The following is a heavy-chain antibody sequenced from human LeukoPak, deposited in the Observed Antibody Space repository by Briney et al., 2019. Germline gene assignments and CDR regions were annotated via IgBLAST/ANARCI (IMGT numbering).Heavy chain of an antibody. J-gene: IGHJ5*02. CDR3: AKDDGSYLT. Sequence: PGGSLRLSCAASGFTFSNYAMTWVRQAPGKGLEWVSTITGDSTFYADSVKGRFTISRDNSKNTLFLQMNSLRAEDTAEYYCAKDDGSYLTWGQGTLVTVAS. V-gene: IGHV3-23*01. D-gene: IGHD1-26*01. CDR1: GFTFSNYA. CDR2: ITGDST.